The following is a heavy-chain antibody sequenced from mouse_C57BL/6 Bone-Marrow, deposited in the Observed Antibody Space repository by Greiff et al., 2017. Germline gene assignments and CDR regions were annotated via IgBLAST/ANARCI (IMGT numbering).Heavy chain of an antibody. Sequence: QVQLKESGAELARPGASVKLSCKASGYTFTSYGISWVKQRTGQGLEWIGEIYPRSGNTYYNEKFKGKATLTADKSSSTAYMELRSLTSEDSAVYFCARTSYYYGSSYLDYWGQGTTLTVSS. CDR1: GYTFTSYG. D-gene: IGHD1-1*01. V-gene: IGHV1-81*01. J-gene: IGHJ2*01. CDR3: ARTSYYYGSSYLDY. CDR2: IYPRSGNT.